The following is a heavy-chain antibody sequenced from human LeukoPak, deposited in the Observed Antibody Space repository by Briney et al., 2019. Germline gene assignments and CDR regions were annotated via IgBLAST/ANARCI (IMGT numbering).Heavy chain of an antibody. V-gene: IGHV3-30*18. CDR3: AKDAYCSSTSCYGMDV. CDR2: ISYDGSNK. D-gene: IGHD2-2*01. CDR1: GFTFSSYG. Sequence: GRSLRLSCAASGFTFSSYGMHWVRQAPGKGLEWVAVISYDGSNKYYADSVKGRFTISRDNSKNTLYLQMNSLRAEDTAVYYCAKDAYCSSTSCYGMDVWGQGTTVTVSS. J-gene: IGHJ6*02.